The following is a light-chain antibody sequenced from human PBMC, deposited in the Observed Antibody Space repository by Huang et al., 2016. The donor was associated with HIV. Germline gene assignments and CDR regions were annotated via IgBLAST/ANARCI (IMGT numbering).Light chain of an antibody. J-gene: IGKJ1*01. Sequence: DIQMTQSLSTLSASVGDRVTITCRASHSISSWLAWYQQKPGKAPKLLIYKASSVESGVPSRFSGSGSGTEFTLTISSLQPDDFATYYCQQYNSYSKTFGQGTKVEIK. CDR2: KAS. V-gene: IGKV1-5*03. CDR1: HSISSW. CDR3: QQYNSYSKT.